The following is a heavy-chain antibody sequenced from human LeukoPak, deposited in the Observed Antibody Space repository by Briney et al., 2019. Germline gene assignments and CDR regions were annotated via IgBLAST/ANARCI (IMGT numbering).Heavy chain of an antibody. Sequence: QPGGSLRLSCAASGFSFISYGMHWVRQTPGKGLKWVGVISDDGRSKDYADSVKGRFTISRDNSKDTLYLQMNSLRDEDTAVYYCAKRPSDYGDYVSYFDYWGQGTLVTVSS. CDR1: GFSFISYG. V-gene: IGHV3-30*18. J-gene: IGHJ4*02. CDR3: AKRPSDYGDYVSYFDY. D-gene: IGHD4-17*01. CDR2: ISDDGRSK.